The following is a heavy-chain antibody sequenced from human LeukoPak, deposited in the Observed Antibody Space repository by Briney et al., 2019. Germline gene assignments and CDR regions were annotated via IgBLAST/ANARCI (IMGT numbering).Heavy chain of an antibody. CDR2: IYPGDSDT. J-gene: IGHJ4*02. CDR1: GYSFTSYW. V-gene: IGHV5-51*01. Sequence: GESLKISCKGSGYSFTSYWIGWVRQMPGKGLEWMGLIYPGDSDTRYSPSFQGQVTISADKPISTAYLQWSSLKASDTAMYYCARRVWDSSGYYRQLDYWGQGTLVTVSS. D-gene: IGHD3-22*01. CDR3: ARRVWDSSGYYRQLDY.